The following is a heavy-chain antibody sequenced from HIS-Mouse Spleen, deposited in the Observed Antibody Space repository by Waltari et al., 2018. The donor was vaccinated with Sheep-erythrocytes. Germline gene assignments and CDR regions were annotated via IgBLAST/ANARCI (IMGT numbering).Heavy chain of an antibody. D-gene: IGHD3-10*01. J-gene: IGHJ5*02. CDR2: ISYDGSNK. Sequence: GLEWVAVISYDGSNKYYADSVKGRFTVSRDNSKNTLYLQMNSLRVEDTAVYYCAKDGGGNWFDPWGQGTLVTVSS. CDR3: AKDGGGNWFDP. V-gene: IGHV3-30*18.